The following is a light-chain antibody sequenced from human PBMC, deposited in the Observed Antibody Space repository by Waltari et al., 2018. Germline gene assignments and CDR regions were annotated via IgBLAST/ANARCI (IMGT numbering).Light chain of an antibody. CDR3: QQFNNYPIT. J-gene: IGKJ3*01. V-gene: IGKV1-9*01. CDR1: QGIGSS. CDR2: AAS. Sequence: DIQLTQSPSFLSASVGDRVTITCRASQGIGSSLAWYQQKPGKAPNLLIYAASTLQSGVPSRFSGSGSVTEFTLTISSLLPEDFATYSCQQFNNYPITFGPGTKVDIK.